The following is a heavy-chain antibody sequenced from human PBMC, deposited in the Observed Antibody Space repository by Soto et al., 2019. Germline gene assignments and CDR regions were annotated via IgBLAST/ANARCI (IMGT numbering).Heavy chain of an antibody. D-gene: IGHD4-4*01. J-gene: IGHJ4*02. Sequence: EVQLVQSGGGLVQPGGSLRLSCVGSGFTFTDFYMNWVRQAPGKGLEWVAKIRPDGSETKYVESVKGRFTTCRDNAKNSLFLQMNSLRADDTAVYYCAGWGGHDYNYWGQGILVTVSS. V-gene: IGHV3-7*03. CDR2: IRPDGSET. CDR1: GFTFTDFY. CDR3: AGWGGHDYNY.